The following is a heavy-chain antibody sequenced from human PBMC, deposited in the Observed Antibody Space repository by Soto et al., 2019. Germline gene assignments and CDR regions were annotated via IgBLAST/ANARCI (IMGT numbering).Heavy chain of an antibody. J-gene: IGHJ5*02. CDR2: IYWDDDK. CDR1: GFSLSTSGVA. Sequence: QITLKESGPTLVKPTQTLTLTCTFSGFSLSTSGVAVGWIRHPPGKALEWLALIYWDDDKRYSPSLKSRLTITKDTSKNQVVLTMTNMDPVDTATYYCARRPRSEFSNNWFDPWGQGTLVTVSS. CDR3: ARRPRSEFSNNWFDP. V-gene: IGHV2-5*02.